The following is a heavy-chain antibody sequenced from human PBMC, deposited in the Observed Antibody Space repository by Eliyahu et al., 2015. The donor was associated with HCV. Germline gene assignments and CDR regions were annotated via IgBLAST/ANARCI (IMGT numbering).Heavy chain of an antibody. CDR2: XYYSGST. CDR1: GGSISSSSYY. CDR3: ARTKDYGDSLVGY. Sequence: QLQLQESGPGLVKPSETLSLXCXVSGGSISSSSYYWGWIRQPPGKGLEWIGXXYYSGSTYYNPSLKSRVTISVDTSKNQFSLKLSSVTAADTAVYYCARTKDYGDSLVGYWXQGTLVTVSS. V-gene: IGHV4-39*01. D-gene: IGHD4-17*01. J-gene: IGHJ4*02.